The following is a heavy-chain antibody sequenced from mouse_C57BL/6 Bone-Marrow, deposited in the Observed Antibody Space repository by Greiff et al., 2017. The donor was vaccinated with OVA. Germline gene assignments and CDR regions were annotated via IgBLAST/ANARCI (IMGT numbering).Heavy chain of an antibody. Sequence: EVKVEESGGGLVQPGGSMKLSCVASGFTFSNYWMNWVRQSPEQGLEWVAQIRLKSDNYATHYAESVKGRFTIARDDYTSSVYLQMNNLRAEDTGIYYCTGGGLLAYWGQGTLVTVSA. CDR1: GFTFSNYW. J-gene: IGHJ3*01. CDR2: IRLKSDNYAT. D-gene: IGHD2-3*01. V-gene: IGHV6-3*01. CDR3: TGGGLLAY.